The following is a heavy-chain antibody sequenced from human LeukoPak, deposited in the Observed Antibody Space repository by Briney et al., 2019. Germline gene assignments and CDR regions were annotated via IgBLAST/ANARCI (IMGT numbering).Heavy chain of an antibody. CDR2: IYYSGST. Sequence: PSETLSLTCTVSGGSISSSSYYWGWIRQPPGKGLEWIGSIYYSGSTYYNPSLKSRVPISVDTSKNQFSLKLSSVTAADTAVYYCASSNYNFGSGYYNWFDPWGQGTLVTVSS. D-gene: IGHD3-3*01. V-gene: IGHV4-39*01. CDR1: GGSISSSSYY. CDR3: ASSNYNFGSGYYNWFDP. J-gene: IGHJ5*02.